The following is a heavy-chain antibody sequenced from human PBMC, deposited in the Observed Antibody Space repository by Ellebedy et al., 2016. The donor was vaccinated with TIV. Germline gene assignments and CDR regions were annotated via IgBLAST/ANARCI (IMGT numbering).Heavy chain of an antibody. Sequence: SETLSLXXTVSGGSISSSSYYWGWIRQPPGKGLEWIGSIYYSGSTYYNPSLKSRVTISVDTSKNQFSLKLSSVTAADTAVYYCASLDYGGNSRAFDYWGQGTLVTVSS. D-gene: IGHD4-23*01. V-gene: IGHV4-39*01. CDR2: IYYSGST. CDR1: GGSISSSSYY. J-gene: IGHJ4*02. CDR3: ASLDYGGNSRAFDY.